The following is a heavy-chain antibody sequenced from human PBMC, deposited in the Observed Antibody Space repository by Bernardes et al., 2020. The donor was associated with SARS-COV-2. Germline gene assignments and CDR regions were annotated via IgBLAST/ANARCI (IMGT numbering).Heavy chain of an antibody. CDR1: GDSVSSSTW. CDR2: IYHTGTT. J-gene: IGHJ4*02. V-gene: IGHV4-4*02. CDR3: GGGTHYKFDY. Sequence: SETLSLTCAVCGDSVSSSTWWIWVRQSPGVGLEYIGEIYHTGTTKYKSSLKSRVTLSVDKPNNQFSLTLTSVTAADTAVYYCGGGTHYKFDYWGQGIRVTVPS. D-gene: IGHD1-26*01.